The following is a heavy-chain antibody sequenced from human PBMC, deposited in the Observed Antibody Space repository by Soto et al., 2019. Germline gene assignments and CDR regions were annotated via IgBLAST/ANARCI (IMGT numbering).Heavy chain of an antibody. Sequence: GGSLRLSCAASQFTFSSYWMHWVRQAPGKGLVWISRISSDGSRTNYADPVKGRFTISRDNAKNTLYLQMNSLRAEDTAVYYCARDTPGPLSFDPWGQGTQVTVSS. V-gene: IGHV3-74*01. CDR3: ARDTPGPLSFDP. J-gene: IGHJ5*02. CDR1: QFTFSSYW. CDR2: ISSDGSRT.